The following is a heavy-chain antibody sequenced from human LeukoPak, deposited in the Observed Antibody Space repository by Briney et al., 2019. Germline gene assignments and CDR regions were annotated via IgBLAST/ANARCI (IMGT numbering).Heavy chain of an antibody. CDR3: AKDLTVTTSRIFDY. CDR1: GFTFSGFA. CDR2: IRYDGSNK. D-gene: IGHD4-17*01. V-gene: IGHV3-30*02. J-gene: IGHJ4*02. Sequence: PGGSLRLSCVASGFTFSGFAMIWVRQAPGKGLEWVAFIRYDGSNKYYADSVKGRFTISRDNSKNTLYLQMNSLRAEDTAVYYCAKDLTVTTSRIFDYWGQGTLVTVSS.